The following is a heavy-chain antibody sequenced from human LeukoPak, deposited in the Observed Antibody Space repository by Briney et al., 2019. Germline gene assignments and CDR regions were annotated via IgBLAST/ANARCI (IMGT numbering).Heavy chain of an antibody. J-gene: IGHJ4*02. D-gene: IGHD6-13*01. CDR3: ARTAIAAAGTALGY. Sequence: RGSLRLSCAASGFTFSSYSMNWVRQAPGKGLEWVSSISSSSSYIYYADSVKGRFTISRDNAKNSLYLQMNSLRAEDTAVYYCARTAIAAAGTALGYWGQGTLVTVSS. V-gene: IGHV3-21*01. CDR2: ISSSSSYI. CDR1: GFTFSSYS.